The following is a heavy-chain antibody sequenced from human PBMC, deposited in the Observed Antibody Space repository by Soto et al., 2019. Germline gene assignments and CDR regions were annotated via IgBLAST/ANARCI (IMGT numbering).Heavy chain of an antibody. CDR2: IDPGDSNT. CDR3: PSHRDGMDV. Sequence: GESLKISCKGSGYSFTSYWIGWVRQMPGKGLEWMGIIDPGDSNTRYSPSFQGQVTISADKSISTAYLQWSSMKASDTAMYSCPSHRDGMDVWGQGTTVTVSS. CDR1: GYSFTSYW. V-gene: IGHV5-51*01. J-gene: IGHJ6*02.